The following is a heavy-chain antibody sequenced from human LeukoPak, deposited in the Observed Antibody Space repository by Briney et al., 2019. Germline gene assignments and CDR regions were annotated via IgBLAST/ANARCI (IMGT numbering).Heavy chain of an antibody. CDR1: GYTFTGYY. CDR2: INPNSGGT. J-gene: IGHJ6*03. V-gene: IGHV1-2*02. D-gene: IGHD3-10*01. CDR3: ASAEGYYGSGSYSRLYYYYMDV. Sequence: ASVKVSCKASGYTFTGYYMHWVRQAPGQGLEWMGWINPNSGGTNYAQKFQGRVTMTRDTSISTAYMELSSLRSEDTAVYYCASAEGYYGSGSYSRLYYYYMDVWGKGTTVTISS.